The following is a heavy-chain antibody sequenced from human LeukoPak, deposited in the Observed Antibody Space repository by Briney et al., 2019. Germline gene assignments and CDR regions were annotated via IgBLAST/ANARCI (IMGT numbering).Heavy chain of an antibody. Sequence: PGGSLRLSCAASGFTFSSYTVNWIRQAPGKGLEWVAVISYDGSNKYYADSVKGRFTISRDNSKNTLYLQMNSLRAEDTAVYYCARDRRAMGDQLWDYWGQGTLVTVSS. CDR3: ARDRRAMGDQLWDY. D-gene: IGHD2-2*01. CDR1: GFTFSSYT. J-gene: IGHJ4*02. CDR2: ISYDGSNK. V-gene: IGHV3-30-3*01.